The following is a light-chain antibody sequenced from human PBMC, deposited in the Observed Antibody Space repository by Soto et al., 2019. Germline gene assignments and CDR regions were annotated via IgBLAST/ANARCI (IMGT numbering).Light chain of an antibody. V-gene: IGLV2-18*02. CDR3: SSYTTSSTYV. CDR1: SSDVGSYNR. CDR2: DVS. Sequence: AQPPPLFGSPGQSVTPSRPGNSSDVGSYNRVSWYQQPPGTAPKLMIYDVSNRPSGVPDRFSGSKSGNAASLTITGLQAEDEADYYCSSYTTSSTYVFGTGTKVTVL. J-gene: IGLJ1*01.